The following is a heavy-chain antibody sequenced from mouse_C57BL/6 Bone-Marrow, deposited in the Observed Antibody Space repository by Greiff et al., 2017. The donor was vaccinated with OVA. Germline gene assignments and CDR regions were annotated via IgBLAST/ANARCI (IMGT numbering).Heavy chain of an antibody. CDR1: GYTFTSYW. CDR3: ARTHYYSNYPFAY. D-gene: IGHD2-5*01. Sequence: QVQLQQSGAELVKPGASVKLSCKASGYTFTSYWMHWVKQRPGQGLEWIGMIHPNSGSTNYNEKFKSKATLTVDKSSSTAYMQLSSLTSEDSAVYYCARTHYYSNYPFAYWGQGTLVTVSA. J-gene: IGHJ3*01. V-gene: IGHV1-64*01. CDR2: IHPNSGST.